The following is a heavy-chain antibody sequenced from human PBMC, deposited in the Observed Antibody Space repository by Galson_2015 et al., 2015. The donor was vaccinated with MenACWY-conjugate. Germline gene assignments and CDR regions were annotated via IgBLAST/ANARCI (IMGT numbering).Heavy chain of an antibody. CDR1: GFTFSSYA. J-gene: IGHJ4*02. Sequence: SLRLSCAASGFTFSSYAMSWVRQVPGKGLEWVSVIGNSGGSTSYADSVKGRFTISRDNSKNTLYLQMNSLRAEDTAVYYCAKGVWGTFDYWGQGTLVTVSS. CDR2: IGNSGGST. CDR3: AKGVWGTFDY. D-gene: IGHD3-16*01. V-gene: IGHV3-23*01.